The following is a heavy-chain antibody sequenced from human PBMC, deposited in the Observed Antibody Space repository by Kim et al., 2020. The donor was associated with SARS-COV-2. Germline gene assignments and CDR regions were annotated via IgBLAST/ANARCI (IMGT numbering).Heavy chain of an antibody. CDR2: IYYSGST. V-gene: IGHV4-39*01. CDR1: GGSISSSSSY. Sequence: SETLSLTCTVSGGSISSSSSYWGWIRQPPGKGLEWIGSIYYSGSTYYNPSLKSRVTISVDTSKNQFSLKLSSVTAADTAVYYCASLGRVLRYFDWLSWYFDYWGQGTLVTVSS. J-gene: IGHJ4*02. D-gene: IGHD3-9*01. CDR3: ASLGRVLRYFDWLSWYFDY.